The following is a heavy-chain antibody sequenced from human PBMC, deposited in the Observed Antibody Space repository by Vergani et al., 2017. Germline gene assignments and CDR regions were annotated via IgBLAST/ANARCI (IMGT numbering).Heavy chain of an antibody. D-gene: IGHD3-3*01. J-gene: IGHJ5*02. V-gene: IGHV4-59*01. CDR3: ARAHYDLWSGQKNWCDP. Sequence: QVQLHESGPGLVKPSETLSLTCTVSGGSISSYYWSWIRQPSGKGLEWFGYIYYSWCTNYNPSLKSRVTISVDTSKNQFSLKPSSVTAADAAVYYCARAHYDLWSGQKNWCDPWGQGTRVTVCS. CDR2: IYYSWCT. CDR1: GGSISSYY.